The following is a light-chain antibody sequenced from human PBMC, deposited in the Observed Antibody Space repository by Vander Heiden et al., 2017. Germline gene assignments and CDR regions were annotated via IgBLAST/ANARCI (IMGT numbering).Light chain of an antibody. CDR1: SLRNYY. CDR2: CKS. CDR3: NSRDSSGDHV. J-gene: IGLJ2*01. Sequence: SSELTQAPALSVALGQTVRITCRGDSLRNYYPSWYQQKPGQAPLLVFYCKSTRPSGIPGRFSGSSSGDTASLIIHWSQAEDEADYYCNSRDSSGDHVFGGGTKLTVL. V-gene: IGLV3-19*01.